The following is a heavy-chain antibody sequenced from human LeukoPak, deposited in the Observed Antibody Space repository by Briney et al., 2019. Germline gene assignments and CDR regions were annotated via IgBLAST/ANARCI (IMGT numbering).Heavy chain of an antibody. Sequence: SVKVSCKASGGTFSSYAISWVRQAPGQGLEWMGGIIPIFGTANYAQKFQGRVTITADKSTSTAYMELSSLRSEDTAVYYCARYSGYEYYYYYGMDVWGKGTTVTVSS. CDR2: IIPIFGTA. CDR3: ARYSGYEYYYYYGMDV. D-gene: IGHD5-12*01. J-gene: IGHJ6*04. V-gene: IGHV1-69*06. CDR1: GGTFSSYA.